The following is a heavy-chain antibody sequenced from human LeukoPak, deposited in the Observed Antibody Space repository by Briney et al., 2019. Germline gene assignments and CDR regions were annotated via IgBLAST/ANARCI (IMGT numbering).Heavy chain of an antibody. V-gene: IGHV3-74*01. D-gene: IGHD2-2*01. Sequence: GGSLRLSCAASGFTFSNYWMHWVRQVPGKGLVWVSRINSDGSRTTYADSVKGRFTISRDNAKNTLYLQVNSLRAEDTAIYYCARGYERLAGDSWGQGTLVTVSS. CDR3: ARGYERLAGDS. CDR2: INSDGSRT. J-gene: IGHJ4*02. CDR1: GFTFSNYW.